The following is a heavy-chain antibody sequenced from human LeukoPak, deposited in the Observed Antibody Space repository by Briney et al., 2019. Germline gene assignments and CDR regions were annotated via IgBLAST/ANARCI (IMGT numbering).Heavy chain of an antibody. CDR2: ISSSGSTI. CDR1: GFTFSDYY. J-gene: IGHJ4*02. D-gene: IGHD5-18*01. V-gene: IGHV3-11*01. Sequence: GGSLTLSCAASGFTFSDYYMSWIRQAPGKGLEWVSYISSSGSTIYYADSVKGRFTISRDNAKNSLYLQMNSLRAEDTAVYYCASPAGDTAMVSPALDYWGQGTLVTVSS. CDR3: ASPAGDTAMVSPALDY.